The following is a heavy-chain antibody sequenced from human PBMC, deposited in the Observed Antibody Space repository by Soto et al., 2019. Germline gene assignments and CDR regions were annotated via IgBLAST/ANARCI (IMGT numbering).Heavy chain of an antibody. D-gene: IGHD2-15*01. CDR2: IRSKAYGWTT. J-gene: IGHJ4*02. CDR3: TRGALAVVVVAATLQFDY. CDR1: GFTFGDYA. V-gene: IGHV3-49*03. Sequence: GGSLRLSCTASGFTFGDYAMSWFRQAPGKGLEWVGFIRSKAYGWTTEYAASVKGRFTISRDDSKSIAYLQMNSLKTEDTAVYYCTRGALAVVVVAATLQFDYWGQGTLVTVSS.